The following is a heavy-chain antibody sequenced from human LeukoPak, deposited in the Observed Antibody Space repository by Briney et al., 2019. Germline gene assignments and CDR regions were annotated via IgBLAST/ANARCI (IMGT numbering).Heavy chain of an antibody. J-gene: IGHJ4*02. CDR1: GPFIKTYY. D-gene: IGHD3-3*01. CDR3: ARHGHDTDNYEAHFDY. CDR2: IYDSGNT. Sequence: SETLSLTCTVSGPFIKTYYWSWIRQVPGKGLEWIGHIYDSGNTNYNPSLKSRVTISIDTSKSQFSLELRSVTAADTAVYYCARHGHDTDNYEAHFDYWGQGALVTVSS. V-gene: IGHV4-59*08.